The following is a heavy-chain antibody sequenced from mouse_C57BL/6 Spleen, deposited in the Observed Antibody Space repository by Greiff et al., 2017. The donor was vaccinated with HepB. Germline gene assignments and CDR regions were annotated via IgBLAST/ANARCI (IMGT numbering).Heavy chain of an antibody. Sequence: EVKLVESGGGLVKPGGSLKLSCAASGFTFSSYAMSWVRQTPEKRLEWVATISDGGSYTYYPDNVKGRFTISRDNAKNNLYLQISHLKSEDTAMYYCAKERRRHAMDYWGQGTSVTVSS. CDR2: ISDGGSYT. V-gene: IGHV5-4*01. CDR1: GFTFSSYA. CDR3: AKERRRHAMDY. J-gene: IGHJ4*01.